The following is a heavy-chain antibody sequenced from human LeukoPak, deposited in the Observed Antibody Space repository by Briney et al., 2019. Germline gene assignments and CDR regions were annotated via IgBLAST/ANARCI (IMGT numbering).Heavy chain of an antibody. J-gene: IGHJ4*02. D-gene: IGHD7-27*01. CDR1: GSSISSHS. V-gene: IGHV4-59*11. CDR2: DSNNGNI. Sequence: PSETLSLTCTVSGSSISSHSWGWIRQLPGKGLEWIGYDSNNGNINYNPALKSRVTISVDTSKRQISLNLRSVTAADTAVYYCARDNWGSLDYWGQGTLVTVSS. CDR3: ARDNWGSLDY.